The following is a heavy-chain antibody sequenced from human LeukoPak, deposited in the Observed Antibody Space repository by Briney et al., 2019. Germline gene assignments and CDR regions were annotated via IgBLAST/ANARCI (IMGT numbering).Heavy chain of an antibody. J-gene: IGHJ4*02. CDR1: GFTFRSSA. D-gene: IGHD5-24*01. CDR2: ISGSGSGGST. CDR3: AKSGYNRFDY. Sequence: HPGGSLRLSCAASGFTFRSSAMSWVRQAPGKGLEWVSSISGSGSGGSTYYADSVKGRFTISRDNSKNTLYLQMNSLIAEDTAVYYCAKSGYNRFDYWGQGTRVTVSS. V-gene: IGHV3-23*01.